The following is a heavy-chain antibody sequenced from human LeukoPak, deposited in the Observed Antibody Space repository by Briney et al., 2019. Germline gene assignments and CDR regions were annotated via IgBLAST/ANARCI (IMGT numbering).Heavy chain of an antibody. V-gene: IGHV1-69*04. CDR3: ARESTSGPGFDY. CDR1: GGTFSSYT. CDR2: IIPILGIA. Sequence: GASVKVSYKASGGTFSSYTISWVRQAPGQGLEWMGRIIPILGIANYAQKFQGRVTITADKSTSTAYMELSSLRSEDTAVYYCARESTSGPGFDYWGQGTLVTVSS. J-gene: IGHJ4*02. D-gene: IGHD1-14*01.